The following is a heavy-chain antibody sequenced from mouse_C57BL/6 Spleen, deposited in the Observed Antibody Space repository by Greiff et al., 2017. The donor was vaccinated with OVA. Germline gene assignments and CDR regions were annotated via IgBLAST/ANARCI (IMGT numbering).Heavy chain of an antibody. J-gene: IGHJ4*01. Sequence: QVQLKQPGAELVKPGASVKLSCKASGYTFTSYWMPWVQQRPGRGLEWIGRIDPNSGGTKYNEKFKSKATLTVDKPASTAYMQLSSLTSEDSAVYYCERRVHEYDKVTYAMDYWGQGTSVTVSS. CDR3: ERRVHEYDKVTYAMDY. CDR1: GYTFTSYW. D-gene: IGHD2-4*01. CDR2: IDPNSGGT. V-gene: IGHV1-72*01.